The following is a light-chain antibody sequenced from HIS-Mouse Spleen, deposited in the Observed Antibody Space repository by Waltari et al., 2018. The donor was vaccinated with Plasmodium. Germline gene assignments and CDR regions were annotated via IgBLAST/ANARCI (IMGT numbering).Light chain of an antibody. J-gene: IGLJ3*02. CDR3: SSYAGSNWV. V-gene: IGLV2-8*01. CDR1: SSAVGGYNY. CDR2: EVS. Sequence: QSALTQPPSASGSPGQSVTISCPGTSSAVGGYNYVSWYQQHPGKAPKLMIYEVSKRPSGVPDRFSGSKSGNTASLTVSGLQAEDEADYYCSSYAGSNWVFGGGTKLTVL.